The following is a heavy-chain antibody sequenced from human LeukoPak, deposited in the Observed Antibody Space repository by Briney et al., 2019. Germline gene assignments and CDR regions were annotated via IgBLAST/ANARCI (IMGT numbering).Heavy chain of an antibody. Sequence: GGSLRLSCAASGFTFSNAWMSWVRQAPGKGLEWVGRIKSKTDGGTTDYAAPVKGRFTIPRDDSENTLFLQMNSLKTEDTAVYYCTTDGLMVRGVMHNDWGQGTLVTVSS. CDR2: IKSKTDGGTT. D-gene: IGHD3-10*01. V-gene: IGHV3-15*01. CDR3: TTDGLMVRGVMHND. J-gene: IGHJ4*02. CDR1: GFTFSNAW.